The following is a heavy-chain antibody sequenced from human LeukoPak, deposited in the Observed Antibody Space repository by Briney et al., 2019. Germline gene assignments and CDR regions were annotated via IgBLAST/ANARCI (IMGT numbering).Heavy chain of an antibody. CDR1: GSTFTSYP. Sequence: ASVKVSCKASGSTFTSYPISWVRQAPGQGLEWVGWITTYNGNTNYAQKLQGRVTMITDTSTSTAYMDLRGLRSDDTAVDYCARGYDYGDYVGDFDYWGQGTLVTVSS. J-gene: IGHJ4*02. V-gene: IGHV1-18*01. CDR2: ITTYNGNT. D-gene: IGHD4-17*01. CDR3: ARGYDYGDYVGDFDY.